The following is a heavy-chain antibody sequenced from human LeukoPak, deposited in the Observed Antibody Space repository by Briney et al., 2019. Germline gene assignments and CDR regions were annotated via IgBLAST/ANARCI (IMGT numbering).Heavy chain of an antibody. J-gene: IGHJ6*02. CDR1: GFTFEDYA. Sequence: GGSLRLSCAASGFTFEDYAMHWVRQAPGKGLEWVSGISWNSGSIGYADSVKGRFTISRDNAKNSLYLQMNSLRAEDTALYYCAKDIGPNYYDSSGALYCGMDVWGQGTTVTASS. CDR3: AKDIGPNYYDSSGALYCGMDV. V-gene: IGHV3-9*01. D-gene: IGHD3-22*01. CDR2: ISWNSGSI.